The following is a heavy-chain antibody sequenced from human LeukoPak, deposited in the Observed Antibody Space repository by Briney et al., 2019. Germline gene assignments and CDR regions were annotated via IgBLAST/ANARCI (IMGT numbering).Heavy chain of an antibody. CDR1: GFTFSSYE. CDR3: AREVRDGYNPEYYFDF. V-gene: IGHV3-48*03. D-gene: IGHD5-24*01. CDR2: ISSSGSPI. J-gene: IGHJ4*02. Sequence: GESLRLSCAASGFTFSSYEMNWVRQAPGKGLEWVSYISSSGSPIYYADSVKGRFTISRDNAKNSLYLQMNSLRAEDTAVYYCAREVRDGYNPEYYFDFWGQGTLVTVSS.